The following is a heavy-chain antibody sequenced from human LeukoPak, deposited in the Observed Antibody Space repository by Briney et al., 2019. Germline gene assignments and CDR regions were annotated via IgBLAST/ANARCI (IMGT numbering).Heavy chain of an antibody. CDR3: ARASRMGAVFDS. CDR2: ISGSRNYI. D-gene: IGHD3-16*01. CDR1: GFTFSSYR. V-gene: IGHV3-21*01. Sequence: PGGSLRLSCAASGFTFSSYRMNWVRQAPGKGPEWVSSISGSRNYIYYADSIKGRFTISRDNAKNSLYLQMNSLRAEDTAVYYCARASRMGAVFDSWGQGALVTVSS. J-gene: IGHJ4*02.